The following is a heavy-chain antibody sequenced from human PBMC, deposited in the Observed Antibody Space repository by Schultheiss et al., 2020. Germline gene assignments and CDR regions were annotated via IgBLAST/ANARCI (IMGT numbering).Heavy chain of an antibody. V-gene: IGHV3-47*02. CDR3: AKTTWNYFDY. D-gene: IGHD1-14*01. CDR2: IGTGGDT. J-gene: IGHJ4*02. Sequence: GGSLRLSCTASGFTFSSYSMNWVRQAPGKGLEWVSAIGTGGDTYYADSVMGRFTISRDNAKKSLYLQMNSLRAEDTALYYCAKTTWNYFDYWGQGTLVTVSS. CDR1: GFTFSSYS.